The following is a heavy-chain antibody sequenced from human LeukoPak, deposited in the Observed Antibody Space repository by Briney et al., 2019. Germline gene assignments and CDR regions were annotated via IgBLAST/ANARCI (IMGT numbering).Heavy chain of an antibody. V-gene: IGHV4-34*01. CDR2: INHSGST. J-gene: IGHJ5*02. Sequence: PSETLSLTCAVYGGSYIGYYWSWIRQPPGKGLEWIGEINHSGSTNYNPSLKSRVTISVDTSKNQFSLKLSSVTATDTAVYYCARRGYCSSTSFYEYWFDPWGQGTLVTVSS. CDR1: GGSYIGYY. D-gene: IGHD2-2*01. CDR3: ARRGYCSSTSFYEYWFDP.